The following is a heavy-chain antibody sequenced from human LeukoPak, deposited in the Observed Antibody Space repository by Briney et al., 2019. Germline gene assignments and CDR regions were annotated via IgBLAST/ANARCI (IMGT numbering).Heavy chain of an antibody. CDR3: AKDHPVAGTFDY. Sequence: GGSLRLSCAASGFSFSSYGMSWVRQAPGKGLEWISAITGSGGTTYYADSVEGRFTISRDNSKNTLYLQMNSLRAEDTAVYYCAKDHPVAGTFDYWGQGTLVTVSS. CDR2: ITGSGGTT. D-gene: IGHD6-19*01. J-gene: IGHJ4*02. V-gene: IGHV3-23*01. CDR1: GFSFSSYG.